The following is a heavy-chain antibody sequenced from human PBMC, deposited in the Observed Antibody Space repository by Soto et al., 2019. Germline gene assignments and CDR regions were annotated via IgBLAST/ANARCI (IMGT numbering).Heavy chain of an antibody. D-gene: IGHD2-8*01. CDR1: GFTFSGSG. Sequence: GGSLRLSCAASGFTFSGSGVHWVRQASGKGLEWVGRIRSKASNYATAYAAPVKGRFTVSRHDSENTLYLQMNSLRVEDTGIYYCHTPHGRNAFDIWGPGTVVTVSS. V-gene: IGHV3-73*01. CDR3: HTPHGRNAFDI. CDR2: IRSKASNYAT. J-gene: IGHJ3*02.